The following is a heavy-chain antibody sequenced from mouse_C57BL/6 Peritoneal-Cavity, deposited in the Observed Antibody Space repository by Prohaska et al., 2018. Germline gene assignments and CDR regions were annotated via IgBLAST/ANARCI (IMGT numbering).Heavy chain of an antibody. V-gene: IGHV1-26*01. CDR3: ARKTYYSNPFAY. Sequence: EFQLQQFGPELVKPGASVKISCKASGYTFTDYYMNWVKQSHGKSLEWIGDINPNNGGTSYNQKFKGKATLTVDKSSSTAYMELRSLTSEDSAVYYCARKTYYSNPFAYWGQGTLVTVSA. CDR1: GYTFTDYY. J-gene: IGHJ3*01. CDR2: INPNNGGT. D-gene: IGHD2-5*01.